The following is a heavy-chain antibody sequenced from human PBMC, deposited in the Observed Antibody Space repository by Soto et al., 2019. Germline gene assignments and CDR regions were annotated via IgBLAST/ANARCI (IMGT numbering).Heavy chain of an antibody. CDR1: GFTFSSYA. D-gene: IGHD6-13*01. Sequence: EVQLLESGGGWLQPGGSLRLSCAASGFTFSSYAMNWVRQAPGKGLEWVSGITGSGAGSYYSDSVKGLFTISRHNSKNALYLQMNRLRAADTAVYYCAKAYSNSWPNDWFDPWGQGTLVTVSS. V-gene: IGHV3-23*01. CDR2: ITGSGAGS. CDR3: AKAYSNSWPNDWFDP. J-gene: IGHJ5*02.